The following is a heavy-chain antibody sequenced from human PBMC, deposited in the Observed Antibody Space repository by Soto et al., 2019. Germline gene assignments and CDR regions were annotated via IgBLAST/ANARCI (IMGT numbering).Heavy chain of an antibody. D-gene: IGHD2-15*01. CDR2: VSYDGSNK. V-gene: IGHV3-30-3*01. Sequence: PGGSLRLSCAASGFTFSSYAMHWVRQAPGKGLEWVAVVSYDGSNKYYADSVKGRFTISRDNSKNTLYLQMNSLRAEDTAVYYCARETPSYCSGGSCYQGTYYYYGMDVWGQGTTVTVSS. CDR1: GFTFSSYA. J-gene: IGHJ6*02. CDR3: ARETPSYCSGGSCYQGTYYYYGMDV.